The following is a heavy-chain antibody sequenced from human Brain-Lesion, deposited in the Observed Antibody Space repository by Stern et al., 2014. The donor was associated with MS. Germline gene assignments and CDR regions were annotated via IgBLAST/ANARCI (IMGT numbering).Heavy chain of an antibody. V-gene: IGHV4-39*01. CDR2: IYYSGNT. CDR1: GGSVSSTSYA. D-gene: IGHD2-15*01. J-gene: IGHJ5*02. CDR3: AGEEDIRYCSGGSCTGNWFDP. Sequence: VQLVESGPGLVKPSETLSLTCTVAGGSVSSTSYAWAWIRQPPGKGLEWIGTIYYSGNTYYSPSLQSRLTLSLDTPNNQFSLHRRSVTAADTAVYYCAGEEDIRYCSGGSCTGNWFDPWGQGTLVTVSS.